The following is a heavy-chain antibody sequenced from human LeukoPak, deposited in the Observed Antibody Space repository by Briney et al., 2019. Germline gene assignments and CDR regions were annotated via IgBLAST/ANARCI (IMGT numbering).Heavy chain of an antibody. D-gene: IGHD1-26*01. J-gene: IGHJ4*02. V-gene: IGHV4-59*01. CDR3: ASFPGTSRFEY. CDR2: IYHGGST. Sequence: SETLSLTCTVSGGSISGYYWSWIRQPPGKGLEWVGYIYHGGSTSYNPSLKSRVTVSADTSKNQISLRLSSVTAADTAVYYCASFPGTSRFEYWGQGTLVTVSS. CDR1: GGSISGYY.